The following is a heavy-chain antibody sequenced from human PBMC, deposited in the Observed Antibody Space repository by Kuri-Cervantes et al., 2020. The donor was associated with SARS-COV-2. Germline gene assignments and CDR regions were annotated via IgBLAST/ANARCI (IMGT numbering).Heavy chain of an antibody. D-gene: IGHD2/OR15-2a*01. V-gene: IGHV1-69*05. CDR2: IIPIFGTA. CDR3: ARSRFRYYLDAFDI. J-gene: IGHJ3*02. Sequence: SVKVSCKASGGTFSSYAISWVRQAPGQGLEWMGGIIPIFGTANYAQKFQGRVTITTDESTSTAYMELSSLRSEDTAVYYCARSRFRYYLDAFDIWGQGTMVTVSS. CDR1: GGTFSSYA.